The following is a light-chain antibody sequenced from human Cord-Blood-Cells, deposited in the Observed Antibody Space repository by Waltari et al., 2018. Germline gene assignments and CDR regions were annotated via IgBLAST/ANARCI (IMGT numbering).Light chain of an antibody. CDR3: QQYGSSRGWT. CDR2: GAS. Sequence: EIVLTQSPGTLSLSPGERATLSCRASQSVSSSYLAWYQLKPGQAPRLLIYGASSRATGIPDRFSGSGSGTDFTLTISRLEPEDFAVYYCQQYGSSRGWTFGQGTKVEIK. CDR1: QSVSSSY. J-gene: IGKJ1*01. V-gene: IGKV3-20*01.